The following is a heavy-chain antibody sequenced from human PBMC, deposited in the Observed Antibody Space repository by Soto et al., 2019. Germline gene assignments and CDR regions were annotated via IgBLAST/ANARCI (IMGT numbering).Heavy chain of an antibody. CDR3: ASTKDETLYFDY. D-gene: IGHD2-15*01. J-gene: IGHJ4*02. Sequence: SETLSPTCTVSGDSISITSYYWGWVRQPPGKGLEWIGSIHYSGSTHYNPSLQSRVTISGDASKKQFSLKLRSVTAADTAVYYCASTKDETLYFDYWGQGTLVTVSS. CDR2: IHYSGST. V-gene: IGHV4-39*01. CDR1: GDSISITSYY.